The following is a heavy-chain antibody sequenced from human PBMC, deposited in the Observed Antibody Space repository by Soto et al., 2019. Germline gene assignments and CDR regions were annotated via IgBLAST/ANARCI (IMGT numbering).Heavy chain of an antibody. Sequence: GGSLRLSCAASGFTFSSYAMSWVRQAPGKGLEWVSGISGSGGSTYYADSVKGRFTISRDNSKNTLSLQMSSLRVEDTAMYYCTRDQGGSYDSWFDPWGRGTLVTVSS. V-gene: IGHV3-23*01. CDR1: GFTFSSYA. CDR2: ISGSGGST. CDR3: TRDQGGSYDSWFDP. D-gene: IGHD1-26*01. J-gene: IGHJ5*02.